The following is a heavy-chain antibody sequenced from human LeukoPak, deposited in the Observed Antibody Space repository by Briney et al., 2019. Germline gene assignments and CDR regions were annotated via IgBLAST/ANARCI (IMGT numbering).Heavy chain of an antibody. CDR3: ARYLDYGGNSRVFQH. CDR1: GGSISSYY. D-gene: IGHD4-23*01. Sequence: SETLSLTCTVSGGSISSYYWSWIRQSPGKGLEWIGYIYYMGSTNYNPSLKSRVTISVDTSKNQFSLKLSSVTAADTAIYYCARYLDYGGNSRVFQHWGQGTLVTVSS. V-gene: IGHV4-59*12. J-gene: IGHJ1*01. CDR2: IYYMGST.